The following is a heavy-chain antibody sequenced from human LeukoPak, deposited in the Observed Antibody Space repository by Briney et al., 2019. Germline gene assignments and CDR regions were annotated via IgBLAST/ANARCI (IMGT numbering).Heavy chain of an antibody. CDR3: AITMVWGPITEYYYGMDV. Sequence: PGGSLRLSCAASGFTFDDYGMSWVRQAPGKGLEWVSGINWNGGSTGYADSVKGRFTISRDNAKNSLYLQMNSLRAEDTALYYCAITMVWGPITEYYYGMDVWGQGTTVTVSS. D-gene: IGHD3-10*01. V-gene: IGHV3-20*04. CDR1: GFTFDDYG. CDR2: INWNGGST. J-gene: IGHJ6*02.